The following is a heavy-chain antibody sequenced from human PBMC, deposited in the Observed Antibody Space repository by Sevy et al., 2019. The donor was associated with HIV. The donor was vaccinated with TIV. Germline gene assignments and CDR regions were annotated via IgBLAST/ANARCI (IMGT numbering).Heavy chain of an antibody. CDR3: ARHRAPYCSGCSCFSGNWFDT. CDR1: GDSISSSDYY. V-gene: IGHV4-39*01. Sequence: SETLSLTCTVSGDSISSSDYYWGWVRQPPGKGLEWIGSIYYSGDTYYNPSLKSRLTTSVDTSKNQFSLRLSSVTAADTAVFYCARHRAPYCSGCSCFSGNWFDTWGQGTLVTVSS. J-gene: IGHJ5*02. CDR2: IYYSGDT. D-gene: IGHD2-15*01.